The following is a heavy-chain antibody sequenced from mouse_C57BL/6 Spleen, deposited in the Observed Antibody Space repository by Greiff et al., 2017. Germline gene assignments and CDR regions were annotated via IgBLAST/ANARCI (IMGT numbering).Heavy chain of an antibody. CDR1: GFTFSDYG. V-gene: IGHV5-17*01. Sequence: DVKLVESGGGLVKPGGSLKLSCAASGFTFSDYGMHWVRQAPEKGLEWVAYISSGSSTIYYADTVKGRFTISRDNAKNTLFLQMTSLRSEDTAMYYCARGYYYGSSRDYAMDYWGQGTSVTVSS. J-gene: IGHJ4*01. CDR3: ARGYYYGSSRDYAMDY. CDR2: ISSGSSTI. D-gene: IGHD1-1*01.